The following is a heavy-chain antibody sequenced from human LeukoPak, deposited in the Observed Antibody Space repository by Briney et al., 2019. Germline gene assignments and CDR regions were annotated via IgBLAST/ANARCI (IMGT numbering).Heavy chain of an antibody. CDR1: EFSVGRNY. Sequence: PGGSLRLSCAASEFSVGRNYMTWVRQAPGKGLVWVAVISYDGSNKYYADSVKGRFTISRDNSKNTLYLQMNSLRAEDTAVYYCAKPPSALRFMEYLLNWGQGTLVTVSS. CDR3: AKPPSALRFMEYLLN. D-gene: IGHD3-3*01. CDR2: ISYDGSNK. V-gene: IGHV3-30*18. J-gene: IGHJ4*02.